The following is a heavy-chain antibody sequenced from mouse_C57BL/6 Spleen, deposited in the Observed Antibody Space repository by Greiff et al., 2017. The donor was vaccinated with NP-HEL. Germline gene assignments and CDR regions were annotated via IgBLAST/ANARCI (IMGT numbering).Heavy chain of an antibody. D-gene: IGHD2-5*01. CDR3: TTAYYSKGWFAY. Sequence: VKLMESGAELVRPGASVTLSCKASGYTFTDYEMHWVKQTPVHGLEWIGAIDPETGGTAYNQKFKGKAILTADKSSSTAYMELRSLTSEDSAVYYCTTAYYSKGWFAYWGQGTLVTVSA. CDR2: IDPETGGT. J-gene: IGHJ3*01. V-gene: IGHV1-15*01. CDR1: GYTFTDYE.